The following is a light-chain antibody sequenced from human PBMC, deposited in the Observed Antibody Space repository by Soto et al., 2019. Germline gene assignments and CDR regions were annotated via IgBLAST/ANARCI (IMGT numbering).Light chain of an antibody. J-gene: IGKJ4*01. CDR3: QQYGSSPFT. V-gene: IGKV3-20*01. CDR1: QRVSSSY. Sequence: EFVLTQSPGTLSLSPGERATLSCRASQRVSSSYLAWYQQKPGQAPRLLIYGASSRATGIPDRFSGSGAGTDFSLTISRQEPEDFAVYYCQQYGSSPFTFGGGTQVEIE. CDR2: GAS.